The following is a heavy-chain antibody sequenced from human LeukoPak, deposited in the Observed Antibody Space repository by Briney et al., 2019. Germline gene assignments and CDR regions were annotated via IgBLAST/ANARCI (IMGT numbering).Heavy chain of an antibody. CDR3: ARVDRYHYYLDV. V-gene: IGHV1-69*05. CDR1: GGTFSSYS. J-gene: IGHJ6*03. CDR2: IMPLFNTA. Sequence: SVKVSCKASGGTFSSYSITWVRQAPGQGLEWMGGIMPLFNTANYAQQFQGRVTITTDESTSTAYMELSSLRFEDTAMYYCARVDRYHYYLDVWGKGTTVTGSS.